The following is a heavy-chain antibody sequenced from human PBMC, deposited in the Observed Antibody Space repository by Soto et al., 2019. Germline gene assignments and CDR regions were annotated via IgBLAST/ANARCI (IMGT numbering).Heavy chain of an antibody. CDR2: TSFDGTNK. J-gene: IGHJ4*02. Sequence: QVQLVESGGGVVQPGRSLRLSCAASGLTFSSYAMHWVRQAPGKGLEWVAVTSFDGTNKYYADSVKGRFTISRDNPKNTLYLQLNSLRAEDSAVYLWVTDPVVSNFAFDYWGQGTLVTVSS. CDR3: VTDPVVSNFAFDY. V-gene: IGHV3-30*03. D-gene: IGHD3-22*01. CDR1: GLTFSSYA.